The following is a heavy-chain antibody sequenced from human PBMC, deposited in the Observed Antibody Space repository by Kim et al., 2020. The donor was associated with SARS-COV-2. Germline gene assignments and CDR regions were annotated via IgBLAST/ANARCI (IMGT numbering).Heavy chain of an antibody. J-gene: IGHJ3*02. CDR1: GGSISSYY. CDR2: IYYSGST. V-gene: IGHV4-59*08. CDR3: ARSGITIFGVVTNDAFDI. Sequence: SETLSLTCTVSGGSISSYYWSWIRQPPGKGLEWIGYIYYSGSTNYNPSLKSRVTISVDTSKNQFSLKLSSVTAADTAVYYCARSGITIFGVVTNDAFDIWGQGTMVTVSS. D-gene: IGHD3-3*01.